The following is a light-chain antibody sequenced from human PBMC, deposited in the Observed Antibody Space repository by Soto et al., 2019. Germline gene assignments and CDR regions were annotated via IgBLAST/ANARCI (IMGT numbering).Light chain of an antibody. CDR2: RSK. J-gene: IGLJ3*02. CDR1: SSSIGGSY. Sequence: QSVLTQPPSASGTPGQRVTISCSGSSSSIGGSYIYWYQQLPGAAPKLLIYRSKQRPSGVPDRFSGSKSGTSASLAISGLRSEDEADYYCATWDESLSAWVFGGGTKVTVL. V-gene: IGLV1-47*01. CDR3: ATWDESLSAWV.